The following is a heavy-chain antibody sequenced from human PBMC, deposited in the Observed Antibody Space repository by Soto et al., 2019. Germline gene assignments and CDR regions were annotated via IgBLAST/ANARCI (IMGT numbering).Heavy chain of an antibody. J-gene: IGHJ4*02. CDR2: ISSNGST. CDR3: ARNDDSSSWPDDY. CDR1: GGSVRISI. Sequence: PSWTICLPGSFSGGSVRISICTLILQSTGKALEWIGSISSNGSTNYNPCLQRRVTISVDTAMNQFSLKLSSVSAPDTAVYYCARNDDSSSWPDDYWGQRTLVTVSS. D-gene: IGHD6-13*01. V-gene: IGHV4-59*08.